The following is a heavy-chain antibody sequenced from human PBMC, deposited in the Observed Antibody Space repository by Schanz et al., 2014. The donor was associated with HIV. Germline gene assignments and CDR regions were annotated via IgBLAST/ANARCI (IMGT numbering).Heavy chain of an antibody. D-gene: IGHD6-13*01. CDR1: GGTFSKYA. J-gene: IGHJ6*02. CDR3: ARGALGLAAAGSYYFYYGMDV. Sequence: QVLLVQSGPELKKPGSSVKVSCKASGGTFSKYAISWVRQAPGQGLEWVGGIIPIFGTANYAPKFQGRVTITADESTSTAFLDLSSLKSEDTAVYYCARGALGLAAAGSYYFYYGMDVWGQGTLVIVSS. CDR2: IIPIFGTA. V-gene: IGHV1-69*01.